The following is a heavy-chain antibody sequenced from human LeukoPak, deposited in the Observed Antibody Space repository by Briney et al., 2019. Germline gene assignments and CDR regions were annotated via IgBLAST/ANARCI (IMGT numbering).Heavy chain of an antibody. V-gene: IGHV4-59*01. D-gene: IGHD6-19*01. CDR2: IYYSGST. CDR1: GGSISSYY. J-gene: IGHJ5*02. Sequence: SETLSLTCTVSGGSISSYYWSWIRQPPGKGLEWIGYIYYSGSTNYNPSLKSRVTISVDTSKNQLSLKLSSVTAADTAVYYCARDLTYSSGWYSYNWFDPWGQGTLVTVSS. CDR3: ARDLTYSSGWYSYNWFDP.